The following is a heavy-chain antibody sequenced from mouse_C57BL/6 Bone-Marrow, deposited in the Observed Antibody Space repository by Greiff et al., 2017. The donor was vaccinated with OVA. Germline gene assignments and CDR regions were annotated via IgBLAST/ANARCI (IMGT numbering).Heavy chain of an antibody. J-gene: IGHJ3*01. V-gene: IGHV14-4*01. CDR2: IDPENGDT. CDR3: TTLYYYGSSWFAY. Sequence: VQLQQSGAELVRPGASVKLSCTASGFNIKDDYMHWVKQRPEQGLEWIGWIDPENGDTEYASKFQGKATITADTSSTTAYLQLSSLTSEDTAVYYCTTLYYYGSSWFAYWGQGTLVTVSA. D-gene: IGHD1-1*01. CDR1: GFNIKDDY.